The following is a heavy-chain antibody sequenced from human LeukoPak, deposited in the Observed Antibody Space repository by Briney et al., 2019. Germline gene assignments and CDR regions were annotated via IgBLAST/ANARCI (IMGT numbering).Heavy chain of an antibody. D-gene: IGHD7-27*01. CDR1: GDSVSSKSVS. CDR2: TRYRSTWMT. Sequence: SQTLSLTCAISGDSVSSKSVSWSWIRQSPSAGLEFLGRTRYRSTWMTFYSLSVQSRMTINADTSRHHVSLRLNSVTPEDTALYYCVRDFNWGFDYWGQGTLVTVSS. CDR3: VRDFNWGFDY. J-gene: IGHJ4*02. V-gene: IGHV6-1*01.